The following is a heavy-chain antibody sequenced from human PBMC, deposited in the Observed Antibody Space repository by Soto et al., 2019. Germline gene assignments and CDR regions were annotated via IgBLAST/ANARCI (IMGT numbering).Heavy chain of an antibody. CDR2: XYXXXXX. Sequence: SATESSTGAVSVGSVSSCSWCWDWIRQPPGKGLEXXGXXYXXXXXYXXPSLKSRVTISVDTSKNQFALKLSSVTAADTAVYYCARRLELHYFDYWGQGTLVTVSP. J-gene: IGHJ4*02. V-gene: IGHV4-39*01. D-gene: IGHD3-16*01. CDR3: ARRLELHYFDY. CDR1: VGSVSSCSWC.